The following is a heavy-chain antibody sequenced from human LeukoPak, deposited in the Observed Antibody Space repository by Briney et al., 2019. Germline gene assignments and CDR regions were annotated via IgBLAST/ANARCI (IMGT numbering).Heavy chain of an antibody. CDR1: GFTFSSYN. V-gene: IGHV3-21*04. CDR3: AKALWFGELLPAYFDY. D-gene: IGHD3-10*01. J-gene: IGHJ4*02. CDR2: ISSSSSYI. Sequence: PGGSLRLSCAASGFTFSSYNMNWVRQAPGKGLEWVSSISSSSSYIYYADSVKGRFTISRDNAESSLYLQMNSLRAEDTAVYYCAKALWFGELLPAYFDYWGQGTLVTVSS.